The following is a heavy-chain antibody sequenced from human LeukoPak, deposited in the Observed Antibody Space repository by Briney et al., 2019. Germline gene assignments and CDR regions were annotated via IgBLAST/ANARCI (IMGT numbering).Heavy chain of an antibody. CDR1: GFTFSNYA. J-gene: IGHJ4*02. V-gene: IGHV3-23*01. Sequence: GGSLRLSCAASGFTFSNYAMSWVRQAPGKGLEWVSAISGSGGTTYYADSVKGRFTISRDNSRSTLYLQMNNLRAEDTAIYYCAKGGLTVTGTFFWGQGTLVTVSS. CDR3: AKGGLTVTGTFF. D-gene: IGHD6-19*01. CDR2: ISGSGGTT.